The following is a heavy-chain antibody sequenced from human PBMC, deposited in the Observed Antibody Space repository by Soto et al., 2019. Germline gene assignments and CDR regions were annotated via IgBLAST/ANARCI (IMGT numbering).Heavy chain of an antibody. V-gene: IGHV3-23*01. CDR1: GFTFSSYA. D-gene: IGHD1-1*01. CDR2: IRSSGDRT. Sequence: EVQLLESGGGLVQPGGSLRLSCAASGFTFSSYAMSWVRQAPGKGLEWVSVIRSSGDRTYYADSVKGRFTISRDNSKNTLYMQKNRLRAEDTAVYYCAKQQGPGTPYYYAMDVWGQGTTVTVSS. J-gene: IGHJ6*02. CDR3: AKQQGPGTPYYYAMDV.